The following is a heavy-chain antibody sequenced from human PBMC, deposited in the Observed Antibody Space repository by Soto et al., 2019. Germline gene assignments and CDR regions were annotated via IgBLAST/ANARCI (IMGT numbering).Heavy chain of an antibody. CDR1: GFTFSSYA. J-gene: IGHJ5*02. Sequence: PGGSLRLSCAASGFTFSSYAMSWVRQAPGKGLEWVSAISGSGGSTYYADSVKGRFTISRDNSKNTLYLQMNSLRAEDTAVYYCAKDQVVVVPATPEANRFDPWGQGTLVTVSS. CDR3: AKDQVVVVPATPEANRFDP. CDR2: ISGSGGST. D-gene: IGHD2-2*01. V-gene: IGHV3-23*01.